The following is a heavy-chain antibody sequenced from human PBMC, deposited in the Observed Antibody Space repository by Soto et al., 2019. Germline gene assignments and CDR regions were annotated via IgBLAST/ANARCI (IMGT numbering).Heavy chain of an antibody. J-gene: IGHJ4*02. CDR1: GASIISDGYY. V-gene: IGHV4-31*03. Sequence: SETLSLTCTVSGASIISDGYYWTWIRQHPGKGLEWLGYIHYSGGATYSPSYNPSLKSRIAISVDTSKRLFSLKLTSVSAADTAVYYCARVEYSRSSSGYWGQGSLVTVSS. CDR2: IHYSGGATYSP. CDR3: ARVEYSRSSSGY. D-gene: IGHD6-6*01.